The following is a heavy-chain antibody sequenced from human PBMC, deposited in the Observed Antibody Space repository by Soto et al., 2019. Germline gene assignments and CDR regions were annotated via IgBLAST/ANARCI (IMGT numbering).Heavy chain of an antibody. CDR2: ISAYNGNT. D-gene: IGHD6-6*01. Sequence: QVQLVQSGAAVKKPGASVKVSCKASGYTFTSYGITWVRQAPGQGLEWMGWISAYNGNTNYAQKLQGRVTMTTETSTSRAYMELRSLTSDDTAVYYCARCPTAIVARPDDWFDPWGQGTLVIVSS. CDR1: GYTFTSYG. J-gene: IGHJ5*02. V-gene: IGHV1-18*04. CDR3: ARCPTAIVARPDDWFDP.